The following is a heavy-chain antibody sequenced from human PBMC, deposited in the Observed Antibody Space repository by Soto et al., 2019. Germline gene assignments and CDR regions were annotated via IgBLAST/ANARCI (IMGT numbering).Heavy chain of an antibody. CDR2: ISAYNGNT. J-gene: IGHJ6*03. D-gene: IGHD2-2*01. Sequence: QVQLVQSGAEVKKPGASVKVSCKDSGYTFTSYGISWVRQAPGQGLEWMGWISAYNGNTNYAQKLQGRGTMTTDTSTSAAYMEPGSLRYNGTAVYYCVVVPAAAPDYYYYMYVWGKGASVTVCS. CDR3: VVVPAAAPDYYYYMYV. V-gene: IGHV1-18*01. CDR1: GYTFTSYG.